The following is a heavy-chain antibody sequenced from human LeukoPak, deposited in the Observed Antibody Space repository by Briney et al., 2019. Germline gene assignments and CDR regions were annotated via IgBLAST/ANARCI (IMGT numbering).Heavy chain of an antibody. CDR3: ARDTGYGDSAHFDH. CDR1: GGSISSGDYY. V-gene: IGHV4-30-4*01. CDR2: IYYSGST. D-gene: IGHD4-17*01. Sequence: SETLSLTCTVSGGSISSGDYYWSWIRQPPGKGLEWIGYIYYSGSTYYNPSLKSRVTISVDTSKNQFSLKLSSVTAADTAVYYCARDTGYGDSAHFDHWGQGTLVTVSS. J-gene: IGHJ4*02.